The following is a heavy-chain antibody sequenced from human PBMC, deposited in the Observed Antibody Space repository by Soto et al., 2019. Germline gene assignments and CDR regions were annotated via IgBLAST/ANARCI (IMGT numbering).Heavy chain of an antibody. Sequence: GGSLRLSCAVSGFIFSRYSMNWVRQAPGKGLEWVSSIGTSGSYIYDTDSVKGRFTISRDNTKNTLYLQVNSLRADDTAVYYCVRHGYSSGWYYFDYWGQGTLVTVSS. CDR1: GFIFSRYS. CDR2: IGTSGSYI. J-gene: IGHJ4*02. CDR3: VRHGYSSGWYYFDY. D-gene: IGHD6-19*01. V-gene: IGHV3-21*01.